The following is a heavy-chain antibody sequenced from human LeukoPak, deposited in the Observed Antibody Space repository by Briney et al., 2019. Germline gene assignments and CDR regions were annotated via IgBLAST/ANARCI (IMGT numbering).Heavy chain of an antibody. CDR3: ARCTGGDCGGAFDI. Sequence: GASVKVSCKTSGNTFTNYDINWLRQATGQGLEWMGWMNPNTGNADSAQKFQGRVTMTRNISISTAYTELSSLGFEDTAVYYCARCTGGDCGGAFDIWGQGTMVTVSS. J-gene: IGHJ3*02. V-gene: IGHV1-8*01. CDR2: MNPNTGNA. D-gene: IGHD2-21*02. CDR1: GNTFTNYD.